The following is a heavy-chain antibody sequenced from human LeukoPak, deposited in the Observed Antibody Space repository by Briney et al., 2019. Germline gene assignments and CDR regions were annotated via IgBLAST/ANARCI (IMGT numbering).Heavy chain of an antibody. CDR3: TSRNGSGDY. D-gene: IGHD3-10*01. CDR1: GFTFSTYW. CDR2: INSDGSSA. J-gene: IGHJ4*02. Sequence: GGSLRLSRAASGFTFSTYWIHWVRQAPGKGLVWVSRINSDGSSATYADSVKGRFTISRDNAKNAVYLQMNSLRVEDTAVYFCTSRNGSGDYWGQGTPVTVSS. V-gene: IGHV3-74*01.